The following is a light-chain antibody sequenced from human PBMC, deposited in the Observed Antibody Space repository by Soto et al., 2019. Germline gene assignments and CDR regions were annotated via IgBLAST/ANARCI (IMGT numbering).Light chain of an antibody. CDR1: QSIGSY. CDR2: DAS. CDR3: QQRGNWPPFA. V-gene: IGKV3-11*01. J-gene: IGKJ3*01. Sequence: EIVLTQSPATLSLSLGERATLSCRASQSIGSYLAWYQHKLGQPPRLLIYDASNRATGIPVRFSGSGSGTDFTLTISSLEPEDCAVYYCQQRGNWPPFAFGPGTKVEI.